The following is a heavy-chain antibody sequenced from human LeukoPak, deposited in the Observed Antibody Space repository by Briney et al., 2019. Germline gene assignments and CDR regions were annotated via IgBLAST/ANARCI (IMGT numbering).Heavy chain of an antibody. D-gene: IGHD5-12*01. J-gene: IGHJ3*02. Sequence: GGSLRLSCKMSGFIFSHFWMSWVRQAPGKGLEWLANINKDGSESYYVDFVKGRFTISRDNSKNTLYLQMNSLRAEDTAVYYCVKDSVRGYSGYGNDGFEIWGQGTMVTVSS. V-gene: IGHV3-7*05. CDR3: VKDSVRGYSGYGNDGFEI. CDR2: INKDGSES. CDR1: GFIFSHFW.